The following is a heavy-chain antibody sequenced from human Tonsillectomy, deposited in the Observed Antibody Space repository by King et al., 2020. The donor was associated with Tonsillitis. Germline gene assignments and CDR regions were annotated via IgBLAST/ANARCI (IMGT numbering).Heavy chain of an antibody. J-gene: IGHJ4*02. CDR3: AKEGGGDYVDY. CDR2: IRYDGSNK. V-gene: IGHV3-30*02. D-gene: IGHD3-16*01. Sequence: VQLVESGGGVVQPGGSLRFSCAASGFTFSNYGMHWVRQAPGKGLEGVAFIRYDGSNKHYADSVKGRFTISRDNSKNTLYLQMSSLRAEDTAVYYCAKEGGGDYVDYWGQGTLVTVSS. CDR1: GFTFSNYG.